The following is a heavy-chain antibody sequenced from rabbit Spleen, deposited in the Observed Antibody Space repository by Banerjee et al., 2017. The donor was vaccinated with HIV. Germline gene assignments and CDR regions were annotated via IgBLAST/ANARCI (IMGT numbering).Heavy chain of an antibody. CDR3: ASAYISSSGYDL. V-gene: IGHV1S40*01. Sequence: QSLEESGGGLVQPEGSLALTCKASGFTISTSYYMCWVRQAPGKGLEWIACIYGGLSGNTYYASWAKGRFTISKTSSTTVTLQMTSLTAADTATYFCASAYISSSGYDLWGPGTLVTVS. CDR2: IYGGLSGNT. J-gene: IGHJ4*01. CDR1: GFTISTSYY. D-gene: IGHD1-1*01.